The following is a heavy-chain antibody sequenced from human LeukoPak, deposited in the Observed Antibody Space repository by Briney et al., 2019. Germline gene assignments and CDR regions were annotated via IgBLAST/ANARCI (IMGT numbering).Heavy chain of an antibody. J-gene: IGHJ4*02. CDR1: GFTFSSYG. D-gene: IGHD4-17*01. V-gene: IGHV3-30*18. CDR3: AKDDYGDSDY. CDR2: ISNDGSNK. Sequence: PGGSLRLSCAASGFTFSSYGMRWVRQAPGKGLDWVAVISNDGSNKYYADSVKGRFTISRDNSKNTLYLQMNSLRAEDTAVYYCAKDDYGDSDYWGQGTLVIVSS.